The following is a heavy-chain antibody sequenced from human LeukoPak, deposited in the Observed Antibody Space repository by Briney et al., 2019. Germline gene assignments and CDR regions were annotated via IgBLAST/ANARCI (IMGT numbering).Heavy chain of an antibody. CDR2: IKQDGSEK. V-gene: IGHV3-7*03. CDR3: ARDRGYYGSDS. D-gene: IGHD3-10*01. CDR1: GFTFSSFW. Sequence: GGSLRLSCVASGFTFSSFWMSWVRQAPGKGLEWVANIKQDGSEKYYVDSVKGRFTISRDNAKNSLYLQMNSLRAEDTAVYYCARDRGYYGSDSWGQGTMVTVSS. J-gene: IGHJ3*02.